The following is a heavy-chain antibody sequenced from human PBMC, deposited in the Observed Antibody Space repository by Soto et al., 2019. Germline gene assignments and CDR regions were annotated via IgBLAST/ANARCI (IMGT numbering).Heavy chain of an antibody. D-gene: IGHD3-10*01. Sequence: GGSLRLSCVASGFSFSNAWMSWVRQIPGKGLEWIGRIRSNINGGAIDYAAPVKGRFTISRDDSKNTLHLQMNSLRTEDTALYYCAKDMGSLVRGAFDIWGQGTMVTVSS. CDR1: GFSFSNAW. CDR3: AKDMGSLVRGAFDI. J-gene: IGHJ3*02. CDR2: IRSNINGGAI. V-gene: IGHV3-15*05.